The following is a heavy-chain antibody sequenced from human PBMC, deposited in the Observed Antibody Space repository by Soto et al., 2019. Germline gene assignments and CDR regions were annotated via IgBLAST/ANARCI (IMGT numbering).Heavy chain of an antibody. CDR2: INHSGIT. D-gene: IGHD5-12*01. Sequence: AETLASTCAVYGGSFRGYYWSWIRQPPGKVLEWIGEINHSGITNYNQSLKSRVTISVDTSKNQFSLKLSSVTAADTAVYYCARLRATAEDYYYGMDVLGQGTTVTVS. CDR1: GGSFRGYY. V-gene: IGHV4-34*01. J-gene: IGHJ6*01. CDR3: ARLRATAEDYYYGMDV.